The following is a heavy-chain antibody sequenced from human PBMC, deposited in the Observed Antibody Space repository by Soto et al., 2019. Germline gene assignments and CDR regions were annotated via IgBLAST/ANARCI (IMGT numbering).Heavy chain of an antibody. Sequence: PGGSLRLSCAASGFTFSSYAMSWVRQAPGKGLEWVSAISGSGSSTYYADSVKGRFTISRDNSENTLYLQMNSLRAEDTAVYYCAKDLYSSSWGYFQHWGQGTLVTVSS. CDR3: AKDLYSSSWGYFQH. V-gene: IGHV3-23*01. CDR1: GFTFSSYA. CDR2: ISGSGSST. J-gene: IGHJ1*01. D-gene: IGHD6-13*01.